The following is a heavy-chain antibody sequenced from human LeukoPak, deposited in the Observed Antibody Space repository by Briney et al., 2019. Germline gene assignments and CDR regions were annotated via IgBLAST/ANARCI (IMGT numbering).Heavy chain of an antibody. CDR1: GFTFSSYW. V-gene: IGHV3-74*01. J-gene: IGHJ4*02. Sequence: PGGSLRLSCAASGFTFSSYWMHWVRQAPGKGLVWVSRINSDGSSTTYADSVKGRFTISRDNAESTLYLQMNSLRAEDTALYYCARGGGSYRFDYWGQGILVTVSS. D-gene: IGHD1-26*01. CDR3: ARGGGSYRFDY. CDR2: INSDGSST.